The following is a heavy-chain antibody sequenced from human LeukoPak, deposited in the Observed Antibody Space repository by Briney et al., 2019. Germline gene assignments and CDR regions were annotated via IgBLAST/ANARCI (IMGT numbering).Heavy chain of an antibody. CDR1: RYTFSSYG. Sequence: GGSLRLSCAASRYTFSSYGIHWVRQAPGKGLEWVAFIRYDANNKYYADSVKGRFTISRDNSKNTLYLQLNSLRVDDTAVYYCALGGGPTVFDYWGQGTLVTVSS. CDR3: ALGGGPTVFDY. D-gene: IGHD4-17*01. J-gene: IGHJ4*02. CDR2: IRYDANNK. V-gene: IGHV3-30*02.